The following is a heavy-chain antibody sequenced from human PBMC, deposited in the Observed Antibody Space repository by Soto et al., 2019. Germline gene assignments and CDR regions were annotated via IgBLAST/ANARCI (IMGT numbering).Heavy chain of an antibody. V-gene: IGHV1-18*01. Sequence: ASVKVSCKASGYTFTSYGISWVRQAPGQGLEWMGWISAYNGNTNYAQKLQGRVTMTTDTSTGTAYMELSRLRSDDTAVYYCAAGGAAAGTPNYYYYGMDVWGQGTTVTVSS. D-gene: IGHD6-13*01. CDR1: GYTFTSYG. J-gene: IGHJ6*02. CDR3: AAGGAAAGTPNYYYYGMDV. CDR2: ISAYNGNT.